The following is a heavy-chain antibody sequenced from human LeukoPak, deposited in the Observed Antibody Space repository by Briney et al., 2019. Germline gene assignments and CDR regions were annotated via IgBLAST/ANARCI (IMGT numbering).Heavy chain of an antibody. CDR1: GGTFSSYA. CDR2: IIPIIGTA. V-gene: IGHV1-69*13. J-gene: IGHJ6*02. CDR3: ARIYDFWSGYSPYYYGMDV. Sequence: ASVKVSCKASGGTFSSYAISWVRQAPGQGLEWMGGIIPIIGTANYAQKFQGRVTITADESTSTAYMELSSLRSEDTAVYYCARIYDFWSGYSPYYYGMDVWGQGTTVTVSS. D-gene: IGHD3-3*01.